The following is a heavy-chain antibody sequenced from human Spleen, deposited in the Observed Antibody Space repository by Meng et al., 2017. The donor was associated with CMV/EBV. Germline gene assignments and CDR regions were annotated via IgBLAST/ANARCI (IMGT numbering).Heavy chain of an antibody. Sequence: GESLKISCAASGFTFSSYSMNWVRQAPGKGLEWVSSISSSSSYIYYADSVKGRFTISRDNAKNSLYLQMNSLRVEDKAVYYCARDLPPLTMVLGVIISLLSGMDVWGQGTTVTVSS. J-gene: IGHJ6*02. V-gene: IGHV3-21*01. CDR2: ISSSSSYI. CDR3: ARDLPPLTMVLGVIISLLSGMDV. CDR1: GFTFSSYS. D-gene: IGHD3-10*01.